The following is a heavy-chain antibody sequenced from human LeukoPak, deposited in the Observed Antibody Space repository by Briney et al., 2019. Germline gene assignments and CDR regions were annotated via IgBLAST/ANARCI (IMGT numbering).Heavy chain of an antibody. D-gene: IGHD5-24*01. V-gene: IGHV4-39*01. Sequence: SETLSLTCTVSGGSISSSSYYWGWIRQPPGKGLEWIGYIYYSGSTYYNPSLRSRVTMSVDTSKNQFSLKLSSVTAADTAVYYCARHVGRYGYSRNHYFDYWGQGTLVTVSS. CDR3: ARHVGRYGYSRNHYFDY. CDR1: GGSISSSSYY. CDR2: IYYSGST. J-gene: IGHJ4*02.